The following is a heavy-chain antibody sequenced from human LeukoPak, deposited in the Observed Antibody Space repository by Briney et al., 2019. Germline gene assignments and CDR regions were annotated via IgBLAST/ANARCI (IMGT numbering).Heavy chain of an antibody. CDR1: GFTFDDYA. CDR2: ISWNSGSI. D-gene: IGHD3-9*01. V-gene: IGHV3-9*01. J-gene: IGHJ4*02. CDR3: ARGRYFDWLAPFDY. Sequence: GGSLRLSCAASGFTFDDYAMHWVRQAPGKGLEWVSGISWNSGSIGYADSVKGRFTISRDNAKNSLYLQMNSLGAEDTALYYCARGRYFDWLAPFDYWGQGTLVTVSS.